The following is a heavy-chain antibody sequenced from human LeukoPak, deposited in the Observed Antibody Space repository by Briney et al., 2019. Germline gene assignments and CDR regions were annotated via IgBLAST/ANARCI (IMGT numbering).Heavy chain of an antibody. CDR3: VRDWGYDSSGYWQKYFDT. CDR2: INHDGRST. V-gene: IGHV3-74*01. D-gene: IGHD3-22*01. CDR1: GFTFTTFW. Sequence: GGSLRLSRATSGFTFTTFWMHWVRQAPGKGLVWVSRINHDGRSTNYADSVKGRFTISRDNAKNTVYLQMNSLRVEDTAVYYCVRDWGYDSSGYWQKYFDTWGQGTLVTVSS. J-gene: IGHJ4*02.